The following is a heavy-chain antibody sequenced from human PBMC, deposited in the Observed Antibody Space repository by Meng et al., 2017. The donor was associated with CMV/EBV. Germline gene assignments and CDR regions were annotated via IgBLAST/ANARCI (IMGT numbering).Heavy chain of an antibody. D-gene: IGHD3-3*02. Sequence: GGSLRLSCAASGFTFSSYGMHWVRQAPGQGPEWMGWISARNGNTKYAQIFEGRVTMTTDTSTNTAYMELRSLRSDDTAMYFCARIPFPHFWNGYRFDSWGQGTLVTVSS. CDR3: ARIPFPHFWNGYRFDS. J-gene: IGHJ4*02. V-gene: IGHV1-18*01. CDR2: ISARNGNT. CDR1: GFTFSSYG.